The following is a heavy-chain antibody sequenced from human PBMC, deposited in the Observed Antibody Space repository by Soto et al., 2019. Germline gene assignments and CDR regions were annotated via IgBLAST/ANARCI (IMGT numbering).Heavy chain of an antibody. CDR2: MYHSGST. D-gene: IGHD3-9*01. Sequence: PSETLSITCAFSVGSISISNWWSCFRQPPVKGLQWIGEMYHSGSTNYNPSLKGRVTISVDKSKNQFSLKLSSVTAADTAVYYCARGEYYYDILTGYDMLIPFDYWGQGTLVTVSS. CDR1: VGSISISNW. J-gene: IGHJ4*02. CDR3: ARGEYYYDILTGYDMLIPFDY. V-gene: IGHV4-4*02.